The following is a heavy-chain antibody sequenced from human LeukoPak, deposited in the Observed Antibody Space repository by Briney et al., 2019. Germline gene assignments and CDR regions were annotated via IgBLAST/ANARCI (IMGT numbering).Heavy chain of an antibody. CDR2: ISGGSEDT. CDR3: ARTIAQYSNSWLYFYYGLDV. CDR1: GFTFGGYA. J-gene: IGHJ6*02. V-gene: IGHV3-23*01. D-gene: IGHD6-13*01. Sequence: AGGSLRLSCTASGFTFGGYAMSWVRQAPGKGLEWVSSISGGSEDTYYADSVKGRFTISRDNSKTTLYLQMNSLRAEDMAVYYCARTIAQYSNSWLYFYYGLDVWGQGTTVTVSS.